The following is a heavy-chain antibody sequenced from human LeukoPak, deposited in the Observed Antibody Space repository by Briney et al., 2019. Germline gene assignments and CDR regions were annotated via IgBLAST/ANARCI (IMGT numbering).Heavy chain of an antibody. Sequence: LVKVSCKASGGTFSSYAISWVRQAPGQGLEWMGGIIPIFGTANYAQKFQGRVTITADESTSTAYMELSSLRSEDTAVYYCARDSSSWYSDNWLDPWGQGTLVTVSS. CDR2: IIPIFGTA. J-gene: IGHJ5*02. CDR1: GGTFSSYA. V-gene: IGHV1-69*13. CDR3: ARDSSSWYSDNWLDP. D-gene: IGHD6-13*01.